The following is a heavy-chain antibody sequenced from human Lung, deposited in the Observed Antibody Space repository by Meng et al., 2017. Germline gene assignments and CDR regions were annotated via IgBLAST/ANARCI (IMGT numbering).Heavy chain of an antibody. D-gene: IGHD3-10*01. CDR2: FGAHDGDT. J-gene: IGHJ4*02. CDR1: HYTLTGSG. CDR3: SRVTPGRRYADY. Sequence: QVQAVQSGAELKSHGASSQVYCKASHYTLTGSGVGWFRQAPGQGLEWMAWFGAHDGDTSHAPRFEGRVTVTADRPTATAYMELRNLRSDDTAVYYCSRVTPGRRYADYWRQGTLVTVSS. V-gene: IGHV1-18*01.